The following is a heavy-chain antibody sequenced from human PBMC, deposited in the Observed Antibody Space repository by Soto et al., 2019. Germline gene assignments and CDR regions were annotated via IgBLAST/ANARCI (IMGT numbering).Heavy chain of an antibody. J-gene: IGHJ3*02. CDR3: AREFVTTGAFDI. D-gene: IGHD4-4*01. CDR1: GYAFTSYD. CDR2: MSPNSGNT. Sequence: GASVKVSCKASGYAFTSYDINWVRQATGQGLEWMGWMSPNSGNTGYAQKFQGRVTMTRNTSISTAYMELSSLRSEDTAVYYCAREFVTTGAFDIWGQGTMVTVSS. V-gene: IGHV1-8*01.